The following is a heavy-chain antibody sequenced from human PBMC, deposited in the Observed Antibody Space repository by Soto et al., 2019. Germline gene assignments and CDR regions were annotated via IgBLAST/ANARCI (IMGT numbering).Heavy chain of an antibody. CDR2: ISSSSSYI. D-gene: IGHD6-19*01. V-gene: IGHV3-21*01. CDR1: GFTFSSYS. J-gene: IGHJ6*03. Sequence: GGSLRLSCAASGFTFSSYSMNWVRQAPGKGLEWVSSISSSSSYIYYADSVKGRFTISRDNAKNSLYLQMNSLRAEDTAVYYCARDPTSIAVAGTKEDYYYYMDVWGKGTTVTVSS. CDR3: ARDPTSIAVAGTKEDYYYYMDV.